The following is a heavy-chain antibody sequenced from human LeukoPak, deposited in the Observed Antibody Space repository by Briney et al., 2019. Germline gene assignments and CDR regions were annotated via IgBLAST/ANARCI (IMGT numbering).Heavy chain of an antibody. Sequence: PSETLSLTCTVSGGSISSYHWSWIRQPPGKGLEWIGYIYYSGSTNYNPSLKSRVTISVDTSKKQFSLKLSSVTAADTAVYYCARAVAGTHYYYGMDVWGQGTTVTVSS. CDR3: ARAVAGTHYYYGMDV. CDR2: IYYSGST. V-gene: IGHV4-59*01. CDR1: GGSISSYH. D-gene: IGHD6-19*01. J-gene: IGHJ6*02.